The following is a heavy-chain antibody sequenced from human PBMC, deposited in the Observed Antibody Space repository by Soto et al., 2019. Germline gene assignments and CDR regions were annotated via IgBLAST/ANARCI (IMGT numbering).Heavy chain of an antibody. J-gene: IGHJ3*02. CDR1: GFTFSSYW. CDR3: ARVWGGGFGQDAFAI. Sequence: GGSLRLSCAASGFTFSSYWMSWVRQAPGKGLEWVANIKQDGSEKYYVDSVKGRFTISRDNAKNSLYLRMNSLRAEDTAVYYCARVWGGGFGQDAFAIWGQGTMVLVSS. D-gene: IGHD3-10*01. CDR2: IKQDGSEK. V-gene: IGHV3-7*01.